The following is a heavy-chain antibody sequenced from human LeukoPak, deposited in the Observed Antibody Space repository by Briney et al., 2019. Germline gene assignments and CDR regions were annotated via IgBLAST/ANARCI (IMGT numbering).Heavy chain of an antibody. Sequence: GGSLRLSCAASGFTFSSYAMSWVRQAPGKGLEWASAISGSGGSTYYADSVKGRFTISRDNSKNTLYLQMNSLRAEDTAVYYCAKVVGKYDSSGYFDYWGQGTLVTVSS. CDR3: AKVVGKYDSSGYFDY. D-gene: IGHD3-22*01. J-gene: IGHJ4*02. V-gene: IGHV3-23*01. CDR2: ISGSGGST. CDR1: GFTFSSYA.